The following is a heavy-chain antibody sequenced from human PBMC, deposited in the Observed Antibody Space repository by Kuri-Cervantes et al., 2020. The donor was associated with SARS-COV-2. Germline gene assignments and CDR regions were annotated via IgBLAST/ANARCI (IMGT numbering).Heavy chain of an antibody. Sequence: GGSLRLSCAASGFTFSSYAMSWVRQAPGKGLEWVSAISGSGGSTYYADSVKGRFTISRDNAKNSLYLQMNSLRDEDTAVYYCASNPGYDYIWGSYRFFDYWGQGTLVTVSS. V-gene: IGHV3-23*01. CDR2: ISGSGGST. CDR1: GFTFSSYA. J-gene: IGHJ4*02. D-gene: IGHD3-16*02. CDR3: ASNPGYDYIWGSYRFFDY.